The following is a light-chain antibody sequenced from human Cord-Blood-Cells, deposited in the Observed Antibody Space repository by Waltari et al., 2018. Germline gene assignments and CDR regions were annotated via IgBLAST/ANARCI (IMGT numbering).Light chain of an antibody. J-gene: IGKJ3*01. CDR2: EAS. Sequence: EIVLTQSPATLSLSPGERATLSCRASTSVRIYLAWYQQKPGQAPRLLIYEASNRATGIPARFSGSGSGTDFTLTISSLEPEDFAVYYCQQRSNWPPFTFGPGTKVDIK. CDR3: QQRSNWPPFT. CDR1: TSVRIY. V-gene: IGKV3-11*01.